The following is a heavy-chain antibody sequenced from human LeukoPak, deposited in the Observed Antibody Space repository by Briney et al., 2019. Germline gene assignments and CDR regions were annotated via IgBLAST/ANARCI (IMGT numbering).Heavy chain of an antibody. CDR2: INAGNGNT. J-gene: IGHJ4*02. V-gene: IGHV1-3*01. D-gene: IGHD1-26*01. CDR1: GYTFTSYA. CDR3: AREGWRAKPFDY. Sequence: ASVKVSFKASGYTFTSYAMHWVRQAPGQRLEWMGWINAGNGNTKYSQKFQGRVTITRDTSASTAYMELSSLRSEDTAVYYCAREGWRAKPFDYWGQGTLVTVSS.